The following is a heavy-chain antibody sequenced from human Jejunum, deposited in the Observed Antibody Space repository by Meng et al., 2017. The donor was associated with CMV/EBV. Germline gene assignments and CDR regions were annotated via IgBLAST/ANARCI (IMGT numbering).Heavy chain of an antibody. CDR1: GYTFSNHY. D-gene: IGHD3-3*01. CDR3: ARVLWNGYYSSLDY. CDR2: IGPTSGGT. J-gene: IGHJ4*02. V-gene: IGHV1-2*02. Sequence: QVWLVQSGAEVKKPGAPVKVSCKTSGYTFSNHYIHWVRQAPGQGLEWMGWIGPTSGGTKYAQRFQDRVAMIRDTSISTFYMELSSLTFDDTAIYYCARVLWNGYYSSLDYWGQGTLVTVSS.